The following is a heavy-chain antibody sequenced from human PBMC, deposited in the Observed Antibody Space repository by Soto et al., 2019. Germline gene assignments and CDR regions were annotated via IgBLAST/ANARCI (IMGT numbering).Heavy chain of an antibody. CDR1: GGSIRTIY. CDR3: ARESRDTADGLDV. J-gene: IGHJ6*02. CDR2: IHTSGST. Sequence: QVQLQESGPGLVKPSETLSLRCSVSGGSIRTIYWTWVRQPAGKGLEWIGRIHTSGSTNYHPSLERRVTLSIDTPRNECSVKLTSVTVADTAVYYCARESRDTADGLDVWGQGTAVTVSS. D-gene: IGHD5-18*01. V-gene: IGHV4-4*07.